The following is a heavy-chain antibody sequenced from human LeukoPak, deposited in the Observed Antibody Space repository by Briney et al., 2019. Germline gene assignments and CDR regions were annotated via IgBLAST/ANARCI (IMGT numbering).Heavy chain of an antibody. CDR3: ARDFNDSSGYYFRYFDY. CDR2: IYSGGST. CDR1: GFTVSSNY. D-gene: IGHD3-22*01. Sequence: GGSLRLSCAASGFTVSSNYMSWVRQAPGKGLEWVSVIYSGGSTYYADSVKGRFTISRDNSKNTLYLQMNSLRAEDTAVYYCARDFNDSSGYYFRYFDYWGQGTLVTVSS. J-gene: IGHJ4*02. V-gene: IGHV3-66*02.